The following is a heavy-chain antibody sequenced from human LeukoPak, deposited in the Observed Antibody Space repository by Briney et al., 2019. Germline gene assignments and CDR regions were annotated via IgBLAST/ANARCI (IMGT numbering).Heavy chain of an antibody. D-gene: IGHD3-10*01. CDR3: ARDRPNYYGSDGHYYRRNGDY. CDR1: GFTLSTYA. CDR2: ISSRGELP. Sequence: GGSLRLSCAASGFTLSTYAMSWVRQAPGKGLEWASSISSRGELPFYVGSAKGRFTISRDNSESTLYLQMNSLRAEDTAVYYCARDRPNYYGSDGHYYRRNGDYWGQGTLVTVSS. V-gene: IGHV3-23*01. J-gene: IGHJ4*02.